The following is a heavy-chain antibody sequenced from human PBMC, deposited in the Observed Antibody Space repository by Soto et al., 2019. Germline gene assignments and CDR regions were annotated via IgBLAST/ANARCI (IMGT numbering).Heavy chain of an antibody. CDR2: IYYSGST. Sequence: PSETLSLTCTVSGGSISSYYWSWIRQPPGKGLEWIGYIYYSGSTNYNPSLKSRVTISVDTSKNQFSLKLSSVTAADTAVYYCAMPYRVFVLFFYYYGREVLCPGTTVTGSS. J-gene: IGHJ6*02. D-gene: IGHD3-16*02. CDR1: GGSISSYY. CDR3: AMPYRVFVLFFYYYGREV. V-gene: IGHV4-59*01.